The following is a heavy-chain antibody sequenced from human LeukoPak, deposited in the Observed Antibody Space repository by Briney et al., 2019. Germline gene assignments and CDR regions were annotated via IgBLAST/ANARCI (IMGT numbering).Heavy chain of an antibody. V-gene: IGHV4-39*07. J-gene: IGHJ4*02. CDR1: GGSISSSSYY. D-gene: IGHD5-18*01. CDR3: ARWQWIQLWFGGSSSWPRFGYFDY. CDR2: IYYSGST. Sequence: DPSETLSLTCTVSGGSISSSSYYWGWIRQPPGKGLEWIGSIYYSGSTYYNPSLKSRVTISVDTSKNQFSLKLSSVTAADTAVYYCARWQWIQLWFGGSSSWPRFGYFDYWGQGTLVTVSS.